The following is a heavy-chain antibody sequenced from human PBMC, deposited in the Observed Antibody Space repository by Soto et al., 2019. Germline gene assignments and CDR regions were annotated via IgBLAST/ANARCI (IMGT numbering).Heavy chain of an antibody. V-gene: IGHV3-30-3*01. CDR2: IKYDGGNK. CDR1: GFTFSSYW. Sequence: PGGSLRLSCAASGFTFSSYWMSWVRQAPGKGLEWVADIKYDGGNKYYADSVKGRFTISRDNSKNTLYLQMNSLRAEDTAVYYCARDYDILTGFFVGMDVWGQGTTVTVSS. D-gene: IGHD3-9*01. CDR3: ARDYDILTGFFVGMDV. J-gene: IGHJ6*02.